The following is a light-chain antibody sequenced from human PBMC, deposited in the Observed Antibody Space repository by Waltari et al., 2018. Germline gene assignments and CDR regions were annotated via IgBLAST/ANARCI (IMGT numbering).Light chain of an antibody. CDR1: SSDVGTYNF. CDR3: CSYAGDSSVI. Sequence: QSALTQPASVSGSPGQSITISCTGTSSDVGTYNFVSWYQHHPGKAPKLLIYGDSKRPSGVSSAVSGSKSGNTASLTISRLQTEDEAYYYCCSYAGDSSVIFGGGTRLTVL. V-gene: IGLV2-23*01. CDR2: GDS. J-gene: IGLJ2*01.